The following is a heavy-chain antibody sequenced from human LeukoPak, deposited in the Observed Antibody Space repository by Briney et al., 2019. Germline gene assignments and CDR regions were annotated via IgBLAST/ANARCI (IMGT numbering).Heavy chain of an antibody. J-gene: IGHJ4*02. V-gene: IGHV1-46*01. D-gene: IGHD3-22*01. CDR1: GYTFTSYY. Sequence: PTASVKVSCKASGYTFTSYYVHWVRQAPGQGLEWMGIINPSGGSTSYAQKFQGRVTMTRDTSTSTVYMELSSLRSEDTAVYYCARAGGLTMIVVVLDYWGQGTPVTVSS. CDR2: INPSGGST. CDR3: ARAGGLTMIVVVLDY.